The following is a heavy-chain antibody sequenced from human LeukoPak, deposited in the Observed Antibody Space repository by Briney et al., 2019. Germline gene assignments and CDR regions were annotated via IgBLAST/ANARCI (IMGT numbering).Heavy chain of an antibody. Sequence: GRSLRLSCAASGFTFSNYGMHWVRQAPGKGLEWVSSISSSSSYIYYADSVKGRFTISRDNAKNSLYLQMNSLRAEDTAVYYCASTYSGRNPLNWGQGTLVTVSS. D-gene: IGHD6-13*01. CDR2: ISSSSSYI. CDR1: GFTFSNYG. CDR3: ASTYSGRNPLN. V-gene: IGHV3-21*01. J-gene: IGHJ4*02.